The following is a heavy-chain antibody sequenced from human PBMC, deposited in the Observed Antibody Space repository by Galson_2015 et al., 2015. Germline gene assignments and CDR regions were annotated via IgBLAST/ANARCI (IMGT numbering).Heavy chain of an antibody. CDR3: AREVGLLHYGMYV. D-gene: IGHD2-21*02. Sequence: TLSLACTVSGGSISSGTYYWSWIRQPAGKGLEWIGRIYTSGSTNSNPSLKCRVTISVDTSKNQFSLKLSSVTAADTAVYYCAREVGLLHYGMYVWGQGTTVTVSS. CDR1: GGSISSGTYY. CDR2: IYTSGST. V-gene: IGHV4-61*02. J-gene: IGHJ6*02.